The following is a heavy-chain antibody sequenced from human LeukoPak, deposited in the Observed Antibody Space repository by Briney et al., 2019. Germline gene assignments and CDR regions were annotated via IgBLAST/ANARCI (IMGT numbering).Heavy chain of an antibody. Sequence: PGGSLRLSCAASGFTFSSYAMTWVRQAPGKGLEWVSVISGSGGTTYYADSVKGRFTISRDNSKNTPYLQMNSLRAEDTAVYYCANRGYVTYYFDCWGQGTLVTVSS. CDR2: ISGSGGTT. CDR1: GFTFSSYA. J-gene: IGHJ4*02. D-gene: IGHD5-18*01. CDR3: ANRGYVTYYFDC. V-gene: IGHV3-23*01.